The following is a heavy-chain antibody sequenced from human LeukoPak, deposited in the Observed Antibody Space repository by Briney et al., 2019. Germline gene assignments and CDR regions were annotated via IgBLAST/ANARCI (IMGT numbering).Heavy chain of an antibody. CDR1: GFTLSTYH. J-gene: IGHJ3*01. D-gene: IGHD3-16*01. CDR3: ARDFLPYAYGFSHVALGV. CDR2: IGSTDGST. V-gene: IGHV3-23*01. Sequence: TWGSLSFTCAASGFTLSTYHWVWIRQAPGKGLEWVSAIGSTDGSTYYPDSVKGRFTISRDNSKNTLYLPMSSLKVEDTAVYYCARDFLPYAYGFSHVALGVWGHGTVVTVSS.